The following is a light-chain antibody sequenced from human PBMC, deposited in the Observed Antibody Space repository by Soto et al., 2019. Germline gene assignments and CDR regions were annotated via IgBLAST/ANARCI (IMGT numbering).Light chain of an antibody. J-gene: IGKJ1*01. CDR3: QRYNSYSP. Sequence: DIQMTQSPSTLSASVGDRVTITCRASQSISSWLAWYQQKPGKAPKLLIYKASSLESGVPSRFSGSGSGAEFTLTISTLQPDDFATYYCQRYNSYSPFGQGTKVEIK. V-gene: IGKV1-5*03. CDR1: QSISSW. CDR2: KAS.